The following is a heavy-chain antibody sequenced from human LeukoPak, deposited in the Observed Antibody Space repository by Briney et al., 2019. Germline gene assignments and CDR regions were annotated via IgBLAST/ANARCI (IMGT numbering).Heavy chain of an antibody. Sequence: PSETLSFTCIVSGGSISGYYWSWIRQPPGKGLEWIGSIYYSGSTDYNPSLKSRVIISVDTSKNQFSLSLISVTAAGTAVYYCARDGVSALNLYSDLWGRGTLVTVSS. CDR1: GGSISGYY. D-gene: IGHD3-3*01. V-gene: IGHV4-59*01. CDR3: ARDGVSALNLYSDL. J-gene: IGHJ2*01. CDR2: IYYSGST.